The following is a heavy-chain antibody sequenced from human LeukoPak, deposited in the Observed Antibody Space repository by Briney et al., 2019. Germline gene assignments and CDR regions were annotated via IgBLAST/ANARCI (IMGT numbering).Heavy chain of an antibody. J-gene: IGHJ4*02. V-gene: IGHV4-59*01. Sequence: SETLSLTCTVSGGSISSYYWSWIRRPPGKGLEWIGYIYYSGSTNYNPSLKSRVTISVDTSKNQFSLNLISVTAADTAVYYCARGGGWSPYYFDYWGQGALVTVSS. CDR2: IYYSGST. CDR3: ARGGGWSPYYFDY. D-gene: IGHD6-19*01. CDR1: GGSISSYY.